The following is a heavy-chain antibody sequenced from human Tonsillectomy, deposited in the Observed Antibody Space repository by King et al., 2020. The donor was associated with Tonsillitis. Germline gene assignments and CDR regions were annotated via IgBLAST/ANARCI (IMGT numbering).Heavy chain of an antibody. J-gene: IGHJ6*03. V-gene: IGHV3-21*01. CDR1: GFTFSSYS. Sequence: VQLVESGGGLVKPGGSLRLSCAASGFTFSSYSMNWVRQAPGKGLEWVSSISSSSSYIYYADSVKGRFTISRDNAKNSLYLQMNSLRAEDTAVYYCARAHLNSGYDYYYYYYMDVWGKGTTVTVSS. D-gene: IGHD5-12*01. CDR2: ISSSSSYI. CDR3: ARAHLNSGYDYYYYYYMDV.